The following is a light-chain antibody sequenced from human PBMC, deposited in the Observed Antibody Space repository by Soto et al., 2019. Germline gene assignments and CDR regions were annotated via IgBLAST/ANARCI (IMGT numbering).Light chain of an antibody. CDR3: ATWDDSLSGWV. CDR1: TSNIGSQT. CDR2: SDD. J-gene: IGLJ3*02. V-gene: IGLV1-44*01. Sequence: QSVLTQPPSASGTPGQRVTISCSGDTSNIGSQTVNWYQQFPGTAPRLLVYSDDQWPSGVPDRFSGSKSGSSASLAISGLRSEDEADYYCATWDDSLSGWVFGGGTKLTVL.